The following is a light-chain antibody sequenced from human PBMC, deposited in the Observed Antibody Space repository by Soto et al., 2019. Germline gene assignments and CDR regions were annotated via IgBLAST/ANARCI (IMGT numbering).Light chain of an antibody. CDR1: SRHTSHI. CDR3: ETWDSNIGI. Sequence: QAVVTQSSSASASLGSSVKLTCSLDSRHTSHIIAWHQQQPGKAPRYLMKLEGSGNSNKGSGVPDRFSGSSSGADRYLTISNLQSEDEADYYCETWDSNIGIFGEGTQLTVL. CDR2: LEGSGNS. J-gene: IGLJ2*01. V-gene: IGLV4-60*03.